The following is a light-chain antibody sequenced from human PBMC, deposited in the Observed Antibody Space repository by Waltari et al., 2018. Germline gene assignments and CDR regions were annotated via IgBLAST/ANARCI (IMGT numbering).Light chain of an antibody. V-gene: IGLV3-21*04. CDR1: NIGSKS. J-gene: IGLJ3*02. CDR3: QVWDDSTAQGV. CDR2: YND. Sequence: SDVLTQTPSVSVAPGTTATITCGRQNIGSKSVQWYQQKAGKAPVLVIYYNDDRPSGIPARFTGSNYGNTATLTIRRVEAGDEADYYCQVWDDSTAQGVFGGGTTLTVL.